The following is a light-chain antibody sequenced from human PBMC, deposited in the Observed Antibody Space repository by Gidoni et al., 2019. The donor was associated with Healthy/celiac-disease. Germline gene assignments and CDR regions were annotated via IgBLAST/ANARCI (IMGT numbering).Light chain of an antibody. J-gene: IGKJ1*01. V-gene: IGKV1-39*01. CDR3: QQSYSTPRT. Sequence: DIQMTQSPSSPSASVGDRVTITSRASQSISIYLNWYQQKPGKAPKLLIYAASSLQSAVPSRFSGSGSGTDFTLTISSLQPEDFATYYCQQSYSTPRTFGQGTKVEIK. CDR2: AAS. CDR1: QSISIY.